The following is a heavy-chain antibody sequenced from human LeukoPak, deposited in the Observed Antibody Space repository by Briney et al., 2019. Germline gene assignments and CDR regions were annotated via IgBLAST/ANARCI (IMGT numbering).Heavy chain of an antibody. J-gene: IGHJ4*02. CDR1: GGSISSYY. Sequence: SETLSLTRTVSGGSISSYYWSWIRQPPGKGLEWIGYIYYSGSTNYNPSLKSRVTISVDTSKNQFSLKLSSVTAADTAVYYCAAYYDSSGYYCGGQGTLVTVSS. V-gene: IGHV4-59*12. D-gene: IGHD3-22*01. CDR3: AAYYDSSGYYC. CDR2: IYYSGST.